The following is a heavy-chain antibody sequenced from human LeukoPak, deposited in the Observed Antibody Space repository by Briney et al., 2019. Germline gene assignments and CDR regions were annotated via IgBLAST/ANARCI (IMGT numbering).Heavy chain of an antibody. V-gene: IGHV3-20*04. CDR3: ARDLYSSTWAPLGY. Sequence: GRSLRLSCAASGFTFDDYAMHWVRQAPGKGLEWVSGINWNGGSTGYADSVKGRFTISRDNAKNSLYLQMNSLRAEDTALYYCARDLYSSTWAPLGYWGQGTLVTVSS. CDR2: INWNGGST. J-gene: IGHJ4*02. D-gene: IGHD6-13*01. CDR1: GFTFDDYA.